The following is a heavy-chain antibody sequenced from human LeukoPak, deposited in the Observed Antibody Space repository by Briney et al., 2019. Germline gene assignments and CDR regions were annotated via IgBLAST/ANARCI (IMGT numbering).Heavy chain of an antibody. CDR2: IYYSGST. D-gene: IGHD3-22*01. CDR1: GGSISSTSYF. J-gene: IGHJ3*02. CDR3: AKAGVRYYDSSGLHAFDI. V-gene: IGHV4-39*05. Sequence: SETPSPTCTVSGGSISSTSYFWGWIRQPPGKGLEWIGTIYYSGSTYYNPSLKSRVTMSVDTSRNQFSLKLSSVNAADTAVYYCAKAGVRYYDSSGLHAFDIWGQGTMVTVSS.